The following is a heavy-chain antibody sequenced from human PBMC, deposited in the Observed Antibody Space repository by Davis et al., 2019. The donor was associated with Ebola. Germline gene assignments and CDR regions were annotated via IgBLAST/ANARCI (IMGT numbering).Heavy chain of an antibody. CDR2: IRSKANSYAT. CDR1: GFTFSGSA. D-gene: IGHD1-26*01. CDR3: AKVGAYDAFDI. J-gene: IGHJ3*02. Sequence: GGSLRLSCAASGFTFSGSAMHWVRQASGKGLEWVGRIRSKANSYATAYAASVKGRFTISRDDSKNTAYLQMNSLKTEDTALYYCAKVGAYDAFDIWGQGTMVTVSS. V-gene: IGHV3-73*01.